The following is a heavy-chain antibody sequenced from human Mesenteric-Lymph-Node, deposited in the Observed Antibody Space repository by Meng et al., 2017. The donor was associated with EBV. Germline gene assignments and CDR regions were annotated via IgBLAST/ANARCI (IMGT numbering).Heavy chain of an antibody. CDR1: GGTFSTYT. CDR3: SHTDYFDNTGHH. J-gene: IGHJ4*02. Sequence: QVQLVQSGAEVKKPGSSVKVSCKASGGTFSTYTISWVRQAPGQGLEWMGRINPRSGATSYAEKFQGRLAMTGDTSVSTAYMELASLRSDDTAVYFCSHTDYFDNTGHHWGQGTLVTVSS. V-gene: IGHV1-2*06. D-gene: IGHD3-22*01. CDR2: INPRSGAT.